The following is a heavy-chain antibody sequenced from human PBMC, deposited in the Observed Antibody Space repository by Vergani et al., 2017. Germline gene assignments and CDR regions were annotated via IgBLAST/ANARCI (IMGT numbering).Heavy chain of an antibody. CDR3: AREGYGSGRATPGAFDI. D-gene: IGHD3-10*01. J-gene: IGHJ3*02. CDR2: IYPGDSDT. V-gene: IGHV5-51*03. CDR1: GYSFTSYW. Sequence: EVQLVPSGAEVKKPGESLKIFCKGSGYSFTSYWIGWVRQMPGKGLEWMGIIYPGDSDTSYSPSFQGQVTISADKSISTAYLQLSSLKATDTAMYYCAREGYGSGRATPGAFDIWGQGTMVTVSS.